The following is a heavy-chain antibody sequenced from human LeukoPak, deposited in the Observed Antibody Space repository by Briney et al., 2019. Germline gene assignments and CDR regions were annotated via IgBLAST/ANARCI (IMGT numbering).Heavy chain of an antibody. Sequence: SETLSLTCTVSGGSISSSSYYWGWIRQPPGKGLEWIGSIYYSGSTYYNPSLKSRVTISVDTSKNQFSLKLSSVTAADTAVYYCARVPYYYGSGSYKDYWGQGTLVTVSS. V-gene: IGHV4-39*07. CDR1: GGSISSSSYY. CDR3: ARVPYYYGSGSYKDY. D-gene: IGHD3-10*01. J-gene: IGHJ4*02. CDR2: IYYSGST.